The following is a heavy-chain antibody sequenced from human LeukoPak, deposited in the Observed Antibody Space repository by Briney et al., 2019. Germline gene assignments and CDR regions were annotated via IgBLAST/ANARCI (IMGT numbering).Heavy chain of an antibody. CDR2: IYHSGST. D-gene: IGHD3-22*01. CDR3: ARVGIVLVTGSNWVDP. CDR1: GGSISSYY. J-gene: IGHJ5*02. V-gene: IGHV4-59*12. Sequence: SETLSLTCTVSGGSISSYYWSWIRQPPGKGLEWIGTIYHSGSTYYNSSLKGRVTISVDTSKNQFSLKFNSVTAADTAVYYCARVGIVLVTGSNWVDPWGQGTLVTVSS.